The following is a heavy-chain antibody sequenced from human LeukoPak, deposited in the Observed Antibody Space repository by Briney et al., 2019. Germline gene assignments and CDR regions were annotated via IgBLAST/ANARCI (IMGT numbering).Heavy chain of an antibody. J-gene: IGHJ3*02. Sequence: GGSLRLSCAASGFTFSSYAMHWVRQAPGNGLEWVAVISYDGSNKYYADSVKGRFTISRDNSKNTLYLQMNSLRAEDTAVYYCARDSPHIVVVPADMPDAFDIWGQGTMVTVSS. D-gene: IGHD2-2*01. V-gene: IGHV3-30-3*01. CDR1: GFTFSSYA. CDR2: ISYDGSNK. CDR3: ARDSPHIVVVPADMPDAFDI.